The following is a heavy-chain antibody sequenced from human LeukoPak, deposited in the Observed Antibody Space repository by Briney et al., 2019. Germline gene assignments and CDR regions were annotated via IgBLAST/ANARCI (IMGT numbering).Heavy chain of an antibody. Sequence: SVKVSCKASGGTFSIYAISWVRQAPGQGLEWMGGIIPIFGTANYAQKFQGRVTITADESTSTAYMELSSLRSEETAVYYCARSPYNWNYRPFDYWGQGTLVTVSS. V-gene: IGHV1-69*13. J-gene: IGHJ4*02. CDR2: IIPIFGTA. CDR1: GGTFSIYA. D-gene: IGHD1-7*01. CDR3: ARSPYNWNYRPFDY.